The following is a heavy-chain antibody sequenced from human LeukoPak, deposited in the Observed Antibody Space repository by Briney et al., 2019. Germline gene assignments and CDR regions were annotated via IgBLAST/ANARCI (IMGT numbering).Heavy chain of an antibody. V-gene: IGHV4-59*02. CDR3: ARGLRGTYYFDY. Sequence: PSEALSLTCTVSGGSVSNYSWSWIRQPPGKGLEWIGYIYYSGSNNQNPSLKSRVAISVDTSKNQFSLKLTSVTAADTAVYYCARGLRGTYYFDYWGQGTLVTVSS. J-gene: IGHJ4*02. D-gene: IGHD1-26*01. CDR2: IYYSGSN. CDR1: GGSVSNYS.